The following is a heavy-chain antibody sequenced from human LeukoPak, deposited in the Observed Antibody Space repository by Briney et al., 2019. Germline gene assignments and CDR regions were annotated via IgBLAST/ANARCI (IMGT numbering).Heavy chain of an antibody. CDR2: INPSGGST. V-gene: IGHV1-46*01. J-gene: IGHJ4*02. CDR1: GYTFTIYY. Sequence: GASVTVSFRASGYTFTIYYMHWGGQATGQGLEWMGGINPSGGSTSYPQKSQGRVTMTRDTSTTTVYMELSSLRSEDTAVYYCARDLGVRQWLVQRVDYWGQGTLVTVSS. D-gene: IGHD6-19*01. CDR3: ARDLGVRQWLVQRVDY.